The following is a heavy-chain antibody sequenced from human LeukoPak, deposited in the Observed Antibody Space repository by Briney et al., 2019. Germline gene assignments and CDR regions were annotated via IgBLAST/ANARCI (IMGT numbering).Heavy chain of an antibody. CDR2: ISSSGSTI. J-gene: IGHJ4*02. V-gene: IGHV3-48*03. CDR1: GFTFSSYE. Sequence: PGGSLRLPCAASGFTFSSYEMNWVRQAPGKGLEWVSYISSSGSTIYYADSVKGRFTISRDNAKNSLYLQMNSLRAEDTAVYYCARGAGTYFDYWGQGTLVTVSS. D-gene: IGHD1-7*01. CDR3: ARGAGTYFDY.